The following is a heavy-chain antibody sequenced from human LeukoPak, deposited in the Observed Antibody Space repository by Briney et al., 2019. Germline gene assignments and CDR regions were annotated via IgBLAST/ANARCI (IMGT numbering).Heavy chain of an antibody. CDR3: AREGGYYYDSSDYPPFVY. D-gene: IGHD3-22*01. CDR1: GGTFSTYA. J-gene: IGHJ4*02. Sequence: SVKVSCKASGGTFSTYAISWVRQAPGQGLEWMGGIIPIFGTTTSAQKFQGRVTITADESTSTAYMELSSLRSEDTAVYYCAREGGYYYDSSDYPPFVYWGQGTLVTVSS. V-gene: IGHV1-69*13. CDR2: IIPIFGTT.